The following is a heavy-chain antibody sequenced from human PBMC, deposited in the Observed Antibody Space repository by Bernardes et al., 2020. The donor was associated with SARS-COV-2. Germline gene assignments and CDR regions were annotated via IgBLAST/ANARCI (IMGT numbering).Heavy chain of an antibody. V-gene: IGHV1-24*01. J-gene: IGHJ6*02. CDR1: GYTLTELS. D-gene: IGHD3-9*01. Sequence: ASVKVSCKVSGYTLTELSMRWVRQAPGKGLEWMGGFDPEDGETIYAQKFQGRVTMTEDTSTDTAYMELSSLRSEDTAVYYCATDQRYYDILTGRTYYYGMDVWGQGTTVTVSS. CDR2: FDPEDGET. CDR3: ATDQRYYDILTGRTYYYGMDV.